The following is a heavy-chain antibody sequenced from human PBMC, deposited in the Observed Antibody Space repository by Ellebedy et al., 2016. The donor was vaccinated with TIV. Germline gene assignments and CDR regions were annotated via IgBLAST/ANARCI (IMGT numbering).Heavy chain of an antibody. CDR1: GFTFSGHA. Sequence: PGGSLRLSCAASGFTFSGHAMHWVPQAPGKGLEWVALISHDGTYKEYAESVKGRFAISRDNPKNTLYLQMISLRPEDTALYYCLAELGTRAFQIWGQGTMVTVSS. CDR2: ISHDGTYK. CDR3: LAELGTRAFQI. J-gene: IGHJ3*02. D-gene: IGHD7-27*01. V-gene: IGHV3-30*09.